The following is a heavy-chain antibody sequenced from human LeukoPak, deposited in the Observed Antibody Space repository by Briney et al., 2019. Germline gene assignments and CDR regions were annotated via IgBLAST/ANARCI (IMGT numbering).Heavy chain of an antibody. V-gene: IGHV1-46*01. Sequence: ASVKVSCKASGYTFTGYWMHWGRQAPGQGPEWMGVISPSGGSTIYAQKFKGRVTLTRDMSTSTDYLDLSSLRPEDTAVYYCARGDSRVYQADYWGPETLATVSS. CDR2: ISPSGGST. CDR3: ARGDSRVYQADY. D-gene: IGHD3-22*01. J-gene: IGHJ4*02. CDR1: GYTFTGYW.